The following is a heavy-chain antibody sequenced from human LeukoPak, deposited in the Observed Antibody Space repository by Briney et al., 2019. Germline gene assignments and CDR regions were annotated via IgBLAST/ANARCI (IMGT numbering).Heavy chain of an antibody. CDR2: MNPNSGNT. CDR1: GYTFTSYD. Sequence: ASVKVSCKASGYTFTSYDINWVRQATGQGLEWIGWMNPNSGNTGYAQKFQGRVTITRNTSISTAYMELSSLRSEDTAVYYCARALYRAKRFDPWGQGTLVTVSS. CDR3: ARALYRAKRFDP. D-gene: IGHD4-11*01. J-gene: IGHJ5*02. V-gene: IGHV1-8*03.